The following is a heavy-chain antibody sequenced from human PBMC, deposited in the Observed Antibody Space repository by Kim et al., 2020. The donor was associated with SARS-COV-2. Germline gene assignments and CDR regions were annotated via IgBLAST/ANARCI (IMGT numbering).Heavy chain of an antibody. CDR2: IIPILGIA. V-gene: IGHV1-69*04. CDR3: AREGRGWLPNDYFDY. J-gene: IGHJ4*02. CDR1: GGTFSSYA. D-gene: IGHD3-22*01. Sequence: SVKVSCKASGGTFSSYAISWVRQAPGQGLEWMGRIIPILGIANYAQKFQGRVTITADKSTSTAYMELSSLRSEDTAVYYCAREGRGWLPNDYFDYWGQGTLVTVSS.